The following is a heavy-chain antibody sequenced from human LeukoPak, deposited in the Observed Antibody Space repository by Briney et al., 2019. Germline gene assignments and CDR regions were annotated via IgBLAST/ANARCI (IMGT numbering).Heavy chain of an antibody. V-gene: IGHV1-69*05. J-gene: IGHJ4*02. CDR2: IIPIFGTA. CDR3: ARVGGYCSSTSCSQYYFDY. D-gene: IGHD2-2*01. CDR1: GGTFISYA. Sequence: SVKVSCKASGGTFISYAISWVRQAPGQGLEWMGGIIPIFGTANYAQKFQGRVTITTDESTSTAYMELSSLRSEDTAVYYCARVGGYCSSTSCSQYYFDYWGQGTLVTVSS.